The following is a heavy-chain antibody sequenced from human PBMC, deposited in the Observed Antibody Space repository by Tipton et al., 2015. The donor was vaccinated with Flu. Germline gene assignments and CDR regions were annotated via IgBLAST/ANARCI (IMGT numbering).Heavy chain of an antibody. D-gene: IGHD3/OR15-3a*01. Sequence: GLVKPSETLSLTCTVFGGSFSGYYWSWIRQPPGMGLEWIGEITQTGNINYNPSLESRVTLSLDTSRNQFSLKMNGVTAADTAVYYCARLYHFSTVFHWYFDLWGRGSLVTVSS. CDR1: GGSFSGYY. CDR3: ARLYHFSTVFHWYFDL. CDR2: ITQTGNI. V-gene: IGHV4-34*01. J-gene: IGHJ2*01.